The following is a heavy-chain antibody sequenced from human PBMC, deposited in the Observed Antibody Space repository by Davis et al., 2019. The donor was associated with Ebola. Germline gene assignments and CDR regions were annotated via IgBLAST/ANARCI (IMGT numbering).Heavy chain of an antibody. CDR3: ARAIIGSNYYMDV. Sequence: KVSCKGSGYSFTSYWIGWVRQMPGKGLEWMGIIYPGDSDTRYSPSFQGQVTISADKSISTAYLQWTSLKASDTAMYYCARAIIGSNYYMDVWGKGTTVTVSS. D-gene: IGHD1-26*01. J-gene: IGHJ6*03. V-gene: IGHV5-51*01. CDR2: IYPGDSDT. CDR1: GYSFTSYW.